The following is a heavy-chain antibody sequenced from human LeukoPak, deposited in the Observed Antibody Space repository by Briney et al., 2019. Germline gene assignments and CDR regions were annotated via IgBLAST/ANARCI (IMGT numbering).Heavy chain of an antibody. Sequence: SETLSLTCSVSGGSIISHYGTWVRQPPGQALEFIGYIYYGGRTQYNPSLKSRVTMTMDTSKNQFSLRLNSVSAADTAVYYCAREVTVAGTFYFYIDVWGKGTTVTVSS. CDR2: IYYGGRT. J-gene: IGHJ6*03. V-gene: IGHV4-59*11. D-gene: IGHD6-19*01. CDR3: AREVTVAGTFYFYIDV. CDR1: GGSIISHY.